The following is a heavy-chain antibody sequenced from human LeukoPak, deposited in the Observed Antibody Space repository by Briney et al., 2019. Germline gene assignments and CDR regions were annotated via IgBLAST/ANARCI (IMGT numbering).Heavy chain of an antibody. D-gene: IGHD2-15*01. Sequence: SETLSLTCTVSGGSIRYYYWSWIRQSPGKGPEWIGYIYYNETTNYNPSLKSRVTISVDMSKNQFSLKMSSVTAADTAVYYCARKGGLFDYWGQGRLVTVSS. J-gene: IGHJ4*02. V-gene: IGHV4-59*01. CDR3: ARKGGLFDY. CDR1: GGSIRYYY. CDR2: IYYNETT.